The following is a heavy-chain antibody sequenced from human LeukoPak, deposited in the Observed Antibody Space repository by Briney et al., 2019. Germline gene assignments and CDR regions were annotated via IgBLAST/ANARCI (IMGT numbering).Heavy chain of an antibody. CDR1: GFTFDDYA. Sequence: GGSLRLSCAASGFTFDDYAMHWVRQAPGKGLEWVSGISWNSGSIGYADSVKGRFTISRDNAKNSLYLQMNSLRAEDTALYYCAKDIAPPSQQLVGTTNAFDIWGQGTMVTVSS. J-gene: IGHJ3*02. D-gene: IGHD6-13*01. CDR3: AKDIAPPSQQLVGTTNAFDI. V-gene: IGHV3-9*01. CDR2: ISWNSGSI.